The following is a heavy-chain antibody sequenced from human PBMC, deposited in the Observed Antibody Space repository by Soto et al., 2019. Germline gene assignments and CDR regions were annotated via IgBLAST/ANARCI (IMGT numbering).Heavy chain of an antibody. CDR1: GYTFTGYD. J-gene: IGHJ6*03. Sequence: GASVKVSCKASGYTFTGYDINWVRQATGRGLEWMGWMNPNSGNTGYAQKFQGRVTMTRNTSISTAYMELSSLRSEDTAVYYCARERYDFWSGGRGPMDVWGKGTTVTVSS. CDR2: MNPNSGNT. V-gene: IGHV1-8*01. D-gene: IGHD3-3*01. CDR3: ARERYDFWSGGRGPMDV.